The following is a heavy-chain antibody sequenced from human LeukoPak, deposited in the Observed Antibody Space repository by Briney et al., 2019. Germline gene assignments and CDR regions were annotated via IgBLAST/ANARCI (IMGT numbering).Heavy chain of an antibody. V-gene: IGHV1-18*04. J-gene: IGHJ4*02. CDR3: ARDGRYRSSTSCYYSFDY. D-gene: IGHD2-2*01. CDR2: ISAYNGNT. CDR1: GYTFTGYY. Sequence: GASVKVSCKASGYTFTGYYMHWVRQAPGQGLEWMGWISAYNGNTNYAQKLQGRVTMTTDTSTSTAYMELRSLRSDDTAVYYCARDGRYRSSTSCYYSFDYWGQGTLVTVSS.